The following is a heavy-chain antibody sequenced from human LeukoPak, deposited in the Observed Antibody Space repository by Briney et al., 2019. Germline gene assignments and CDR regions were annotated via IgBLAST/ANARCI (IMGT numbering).Heavy chain of an antibody. V-gene: IGHV1-8*01. J-gene: IGHJ4*02. CDR2: MNPNSGNT. CDR3: ARVAGNCGGDCYRLLY. CDR1: GYTLTTYD. D-gene: IGHD2-21*01. Sequence: GASVKVSCKASGYTLTTYDINWVRQATGQGLEWLGWMNPNSGNTGYAQKFQGRVTVTRNISITTAYMELTNLRSEDTAVYYCARVAGNCGGDCYRLLYWGQGTLVTVSS.